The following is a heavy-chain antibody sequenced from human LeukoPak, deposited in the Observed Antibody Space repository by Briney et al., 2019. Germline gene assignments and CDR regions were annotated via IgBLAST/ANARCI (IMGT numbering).Heavy chain of an antibody. J-gene: IGHJ4*02. CDR1: GGSFSGYY. CDR2: INHSGSP. Sequence: SETLSLTCAVYGGSFSGYYWNWIRQPPGKGLEWIGEINHSGSPNYNPSLKSRVTISVDTSKNQFSLKLSSVTAADTAVYYCASASGWYDWGQGTLVTVSS. D-gene: IGHD6-19*01. CDR3: ASASGWYD. V-gene: IGHV4-34*01.